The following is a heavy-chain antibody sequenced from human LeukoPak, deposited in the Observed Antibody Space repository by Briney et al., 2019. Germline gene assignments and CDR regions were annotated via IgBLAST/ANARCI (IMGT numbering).Heavy chain of an antibody. J-gene: IGHJ4*02. CDR2: ISSNGNRT. D-gene: IGHD1-20*01. CDR1: GFTFSSYY. Sequence: PGGSPRLSCSVSGFTFSSYYMDWVRQAPGQGLEYIASISSNGNRTNYADSMKDRLAISRDNTKNTRYLKNSSVRAEDTAVCYCMRSNWYWGQGTLVTVS. CDR3: MRSNWY. V-gene: IGHV3-64D*06.